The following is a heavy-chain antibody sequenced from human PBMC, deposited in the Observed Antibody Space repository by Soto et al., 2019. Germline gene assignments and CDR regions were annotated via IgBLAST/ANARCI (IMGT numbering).Heavy chain of an antibody. CDR2: ISAHNGNT. V-gene: IGHV1-18*01. D-gene: IGHD3-16*01. Sequence: QVHLVQSGAEVKKPGASVKVSCKGSGYAFTTYGITWVRQAPGQGLEWMGWISAHNGNTNYAQKLQGRVTVTRDTSTSTGYLELRSLRSCGPAVYYCGGGGDGDYRGQGALVTVSS. J-gene: IGHJ4*02. CDR3: GGGGDGDY. CDR1: GYAFTTYG.